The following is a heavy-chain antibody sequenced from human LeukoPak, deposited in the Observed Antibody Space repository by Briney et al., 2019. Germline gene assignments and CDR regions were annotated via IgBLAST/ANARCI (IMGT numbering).Heavy chain of an antibody. Sequence: ASVKVSCKASGYTFTGYYMHWVRQAPGQGLEWMGWINPSSGGTNYAQKFQGRVTMTRDTSISTAYMELSRLRSDDTAVYYCARFAGFSPYDYWGQGTLVTVSS. D-gene: IGHD2-21*01. J-gene: IGHJ4*02. V-gene: IGHV1-2*02. CDR2: INPSSGGT. CDR3: ARFAGFSPYDY. CDR1: GYTFTGYY.